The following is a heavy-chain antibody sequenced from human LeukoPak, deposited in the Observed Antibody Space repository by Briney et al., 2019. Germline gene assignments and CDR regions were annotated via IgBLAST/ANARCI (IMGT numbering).Heavy chain of an antibody. V-gene: IGHV4-59*01. J-gene: IGHJ4*02. Sequence: SETLSLTCTVSGGSISSYYWSWIRQPPGKGLEWIGYIYYSGSTNYNPSLKSRVTISVETSKNQFSLKLSSVTAADTAVYYCARVRDSSGYPFDYWGQGTLVTVSS. D-gene: IGHD3-22*01. CDR2: IYYSGST. CDR1: GGSISSYY. CDR3: ARVRDSSGYPFDY.